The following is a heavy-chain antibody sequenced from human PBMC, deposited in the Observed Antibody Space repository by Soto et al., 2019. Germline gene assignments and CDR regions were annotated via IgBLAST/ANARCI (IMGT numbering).Heavy chain of an antibody. CDR1: CGYISNYY. Sequence: SETLSLTCTVSCGYISNYYCSWIRQPPGKGLGLIGYISYSGGTNYNPSLKSRVTISVDTSKNQFSLKLSSLTALDTGVYYCARARSTNWFDPWGQRTLVTVSS. V-gene: IGHV4-59*01. CDR2: ISYSGGT. D-gene: IGHD1-26*01. CDR3: ARARSTNWFDP. J-gene: IGHJ5*02.